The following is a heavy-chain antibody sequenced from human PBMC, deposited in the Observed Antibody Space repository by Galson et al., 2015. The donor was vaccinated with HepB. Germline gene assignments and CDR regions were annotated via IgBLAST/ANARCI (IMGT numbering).Heavy chain of an antibody. CDR3: ARSEVTTVVTDFDS. V-gene: IGHV3-72*01. CDR2: SRNKPKGYST. J-gene: IGHJ4*02. CDR1: GFSFSDHY. Sequence: SLRLSCAVSGFSFSDHYIDWVRQAPGKGLEWVGRSRNKPKGYSTAYAASVKGRFTVSRDDSKNSVFLQMNSLRSEDTAVYYWARSEVTTVVTDFDSWGQGTLVTVSS. D-gene: IGHD4-23*01.